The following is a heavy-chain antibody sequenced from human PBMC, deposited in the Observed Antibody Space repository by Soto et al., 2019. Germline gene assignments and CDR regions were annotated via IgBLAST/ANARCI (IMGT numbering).Heavy chain of an antibody. J-gene: IGHJ4*02. CDR1: GGSISSYY. CDR3: ARDRVPHYFDY. V-gene: IGHV4-59*01. Sequence: SETLSLTCTVSGGSISSYYWSWIRQPPGKGLEWIGYIYYSGSTNYNPSIKSRVTISVDTSKNQFSLKLSSVTAADTAVYYCARDRVPHYFDYWGQGTLVTVSS. D-gene: IGHD1-1*01. CDR2: IYYSGST.